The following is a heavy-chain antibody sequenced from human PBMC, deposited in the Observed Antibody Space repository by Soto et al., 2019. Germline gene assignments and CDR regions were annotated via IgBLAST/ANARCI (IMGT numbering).Heavy chain of an antibody. CDR3: ARFSVGTVAGIGYFDY. J-gene: IGHJ4*02. V-gene: IGHV4-34*01. D-gene: IGHD6-19*01. CDR1: GGSFSGYY. CDR2: INHSGST. Sequence: SETLSLTCAVYGGSFSGYYWSWIRQPPGKGLEWIGEINHSGSTNYNPSLRSRVTISVDTSRNQFSLKLSSVTAADTAVYFCARFSVGTVAGIGYFDYWGQGTLVTVSS.